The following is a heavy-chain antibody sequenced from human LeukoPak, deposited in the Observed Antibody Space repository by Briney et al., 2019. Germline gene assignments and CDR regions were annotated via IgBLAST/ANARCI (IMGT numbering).Heavy chain of an antibody. CDR3: ARFDGIAAAGREIDY. Sequence: SGTLSLTCAVSGGSISSNNWWSWVRQPPGKGLEWIGEIFHTGSTTYNPSLASRVTISVDKSKNQFSLELSSVTAADTAVYYCARFDGIAAAGREIDYWGQGTLVTVSS. V-gene: IGHV4-4*02. CDR1: GGSISSNNW. CDR2: IFHTGST. D-gene: IGHD6-13*01. J-gene: IGHJ4*02.